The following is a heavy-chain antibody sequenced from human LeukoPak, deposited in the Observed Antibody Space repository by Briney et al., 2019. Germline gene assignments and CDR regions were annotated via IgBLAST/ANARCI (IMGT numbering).Heavy chain of an antibody. CDR2: INPTGGTT. Sequence: GASVKVSCKASGYIFISYYMHWVRQAPGQGLEWMGIINPTGGTTSYAQKFQGRVTMTRDTSTSTVYVELSSLRYEDTAVYYCARGSGGSDLDYWGQGTLATVSS. J-gene: IGHJ4*02. D-gene: IGHD3-10*01. CDR1: GYIFISYY. V-gene: IGHV1-46*01. CDR3: ARGSGGSDLDY.